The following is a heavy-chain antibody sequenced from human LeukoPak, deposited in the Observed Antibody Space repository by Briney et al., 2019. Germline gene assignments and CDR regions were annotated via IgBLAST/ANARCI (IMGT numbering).Heavy chain of an antibody. CDR1: GYTFTSYD. V-gene: IGHV1-8*03. CDR3: ARVVAAAGRGPYYYYYYMDV. J-gene: IGHJ6*03. D-gene: IGHD6-13*01. Sequence: GASVKVSCKASGYTFTSYDINWVRQATGQGLEWMGWMNPNSGNTGYAQKFQGRVTITRNTSISTAYMELSSLRSEDTAVYYCARVVAAAGRGPYYYYYYMDVWGKGTTVTVSS. CDR2: MNPNSGNT.